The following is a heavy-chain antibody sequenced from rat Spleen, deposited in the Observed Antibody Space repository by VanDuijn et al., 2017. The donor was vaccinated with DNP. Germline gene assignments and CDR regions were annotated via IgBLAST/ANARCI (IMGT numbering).Heavy chain of an antibody. V-gene: IGHV5-19*01. D-gene: IGHD1-11*01. CDR1: GFTFSDYA. CDR2: ISSTGGGT. J-gene: IGHJ3*01. Sequence: EVQLVESGGGLVQPGRSLKLSCAASGFTFSDYAMAWVRQAPGKGLEWVASISSTGGGTYYLDSVKGRFTISRDNSQSTLYLQIDSLRSEDTATYYCATGATEGFPYWGQGTLVSVSS. CDR3: ATGATEGFPY.